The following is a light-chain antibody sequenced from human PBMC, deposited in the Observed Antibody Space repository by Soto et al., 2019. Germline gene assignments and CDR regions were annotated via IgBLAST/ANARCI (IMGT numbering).Light chain of an antibody. Sequence: QSVLTQPPSVSGAPGQRVTISCTGSSSNIGAGYHVHWYQQLPGAAPKLLIFGDSNRPSGVPDRFSGSKSGTSASLANTGLQADDEADYYCQSSDSRLSGSDVFGTGTKLTVL. J-gene: IGLJ1*01. V-gene: IGLV1-40*01. CDR2: GDS. CDR1: SSNIGAGYH. CDR3: QSSDSRLSGSDV.